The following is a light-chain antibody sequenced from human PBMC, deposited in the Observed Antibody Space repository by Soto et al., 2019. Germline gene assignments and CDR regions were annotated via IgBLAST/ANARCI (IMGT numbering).Light chain of an antibody. Sequence: QSVPTQPASVSGSPGQSITISCTGTSSDVGGYPLVSWYQQHPGKAPKLMIYEGSKRPSGVSNRFSGSKSGYTASLTISGLQAEDEADYYCCSYAGPRYVFGSGTKVTVL. J-gene: IGLJ1*01. V-gene: IGLV2-23*01. CDR3: CSYAGPRYV. CDR2: EGS. CDR1: SSDVGGYPL.